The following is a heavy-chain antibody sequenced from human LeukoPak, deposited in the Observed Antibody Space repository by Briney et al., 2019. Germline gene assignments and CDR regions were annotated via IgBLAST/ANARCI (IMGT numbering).Heavy chain of an antibody. D-gene: IGHD3-10*01. CDR3: ATLLSAPRDS. Sequence: PSETLSLTCTVSGGSISGTTSYWGWIRQPPGKGLQWIGSIYYSGNTYYNPSLKSRVTISVDTSKNQFSLTLSSVTAADTAVYYCATLLSAPRDSWGQGTLVTVSS. CDR2: IYYSGNT. J-gene: IGHJ4*02. V-gene: IGHV4-39*01. CDR1: GGSISGTTSY.